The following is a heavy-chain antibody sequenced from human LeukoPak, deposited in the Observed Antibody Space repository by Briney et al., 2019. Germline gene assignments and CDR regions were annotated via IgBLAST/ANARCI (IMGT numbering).Heavy chain of an antibody. CDR1: GGTFSSYA. V-gene: IGHV1-69*04. Sequence: GSSVKVSCKASGGTFSSYAISWVRQAPGQGLERMGRIIPILGIANYAQKFQGRVTMTRDTSTSTVYMELSSLRSEDTAVYYCARGFIAAAITNIAFDYWGQGTLVTVSS. CDR2: IIPILGIA. CDR3: ARGFIAAAITNIAFDY. J-gene: IGHJ4*02. D-gene: IGHD6-13*01.